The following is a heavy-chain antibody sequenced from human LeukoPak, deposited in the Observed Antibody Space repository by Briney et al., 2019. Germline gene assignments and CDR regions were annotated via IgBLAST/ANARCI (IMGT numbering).Heavy chain of an antibody. CDR3: AKAEGFFGGYYDH. Sequence: GGSPRLSCAASGFTFDDYAMHWVRQAPGKGLEWVSGISWNSGSIDYADSVKGRFTNSRDNAKNSLYLQMNSLRAEDTALYYCAKAEGFFGGYYDHWGQGTPVTVSS. V-gene: IGHV3-9*01. CDR2: ISWNSGSI. CDR1: GFTFDDYA. D-gene: IGHD4-23*01. J-gene: IGHJ4*02.